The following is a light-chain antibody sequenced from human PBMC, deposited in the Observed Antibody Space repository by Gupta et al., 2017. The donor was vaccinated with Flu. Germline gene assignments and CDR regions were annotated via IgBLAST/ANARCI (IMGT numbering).Light chain of an antibody. CDR2: ENN. CDR1: SSNIGNYL. J-gene: IGLJ3*02. Sequence: SVLTQPPSVSAAPGLMVTISCSVSSSNIGNYLLSWYQQLPGTAPKLLIYENNKRPSGIPDRCSGSKSGTSATLGITGLQTGDEADYYCATWDNSLSIWVFGGGTKLTVL. V-gene: IGLV1-51*02. CDR3: ATWDNSLSIWV.